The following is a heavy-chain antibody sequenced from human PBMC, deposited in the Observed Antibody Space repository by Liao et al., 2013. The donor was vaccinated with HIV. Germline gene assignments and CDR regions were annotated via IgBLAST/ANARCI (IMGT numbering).Heavy chain of an antibody. CDR3: ARDHLGINGRYFDY. Sequence: QLQLQESGPGLVKPSETLSLTCTVSGGSISSRSYYWGWIRQPPGKGLEWIGSIYYSGSTYYNPSLKSRVTISVDTSKNQFSLKLSSVTAADTAVYYCARDHLGINGRYFDYWGQGTLVTVSS. CDR2: IYYSGST. V-gene: IGHV4-39*07. J-gene: IGHJ4*02. CDR1: GGSISSRSYY. D-gene: IGHD7-27*01.